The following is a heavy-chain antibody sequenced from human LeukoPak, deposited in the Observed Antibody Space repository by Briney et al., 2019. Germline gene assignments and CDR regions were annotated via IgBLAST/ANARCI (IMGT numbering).Heavy chain of an antibody. J-gene: IGHJ4*02. CDR2: IKQDGSEK. V-gene: IGHV3-7*03. Sequence: PGGSLRLSCAASGFTFSSYWMHWVRQAPGKGLEWVANIKQDGSEKYYVDSVKGRFTISRDNAKNSLYLQMNSLRAEDTAVYYCARDKGGSYSSFDYRGQGTLVTVSS. CDR3: ARDKGGSYSSFDY. D-gene: IGHD1-26*01. CDR1: GFTFSSYW.